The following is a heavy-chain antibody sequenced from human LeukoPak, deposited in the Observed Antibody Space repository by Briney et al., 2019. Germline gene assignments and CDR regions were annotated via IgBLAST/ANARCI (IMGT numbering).Heavy chain of an antibody. CDR3: ARGGGVMDV. D-gene: IGHD3-10*01. CDR1: GDSVSSNSAG. J-gene: IGHJ6*04. Sequence: SQTLSLTCAISGDSVSSNSAGWSWIRQSPSKGLEWLGRTYYRSKWYNDYAVSVKSRITINPDTSKNQFSLQLNSVTPEDTAVYYCARGGGVMDVWGKGTTVTVSS. V-gene: IGHV6-1*01. CDR2: TYYRSKWYN.